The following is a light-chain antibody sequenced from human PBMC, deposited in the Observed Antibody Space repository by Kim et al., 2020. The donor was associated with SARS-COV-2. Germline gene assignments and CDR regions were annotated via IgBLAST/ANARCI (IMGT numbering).Light chain of an antibody. Sequence: VSPGERATRSCRASQSVGSNLAWYQQKPGQAPRLLIYGASTRATAVPARISGRGSGTEFTLTISSLQPEDFAVYFCQQYDDWPRTFGQGTKVEIK. CDR1: QSVGSN. J-gene: IGKJ1*01. V-gene: IGKV3-15*01. CDR2: GAS. CDR3: QQYDDWPRT.